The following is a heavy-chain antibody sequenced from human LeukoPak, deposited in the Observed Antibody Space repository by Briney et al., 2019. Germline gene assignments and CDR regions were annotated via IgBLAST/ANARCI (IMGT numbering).Heavy chain of an antibody. CDR3: AKEVSGWGTYYYYYYMDV. CDR1: GFTFDDYA. V-gene: IGHV3-23*01. J-gene: IGHJ6*03. Sequence: SGGSLRLSRAASGFTFDDYAMHWVRQAPGKGLVWVSSISGSGDSTYYADSVKGRFTISRDNSKNTLYLQMNSLRAEDTAVYYCAKEVSGWGTYYYYYYMDVWGKGTTVTVSS. D-gene: IGHD6-19*01. CDR2: ISGSGDST.